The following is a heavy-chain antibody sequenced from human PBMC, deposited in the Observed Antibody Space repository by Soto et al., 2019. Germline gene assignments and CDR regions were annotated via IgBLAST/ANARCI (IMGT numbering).Heavy chain of an antibody. J-gene: IGHJ3*02. CDR3: ARVWGGAFDI. CDR2: IYYSGST. D-gene: IGHD3-10*01. CDR1: GPSIRSYF. V-gene: IGHV4-59*07. Sequence: TDTLSLTCTVSGPSIRSYFWSWIRQPSGKGLEWIGYIYYSGSTNYNPSLKSRVTISVDTSKNQFSLKLSSVTAADTAVYYCARVWGGAFDIWGQGTMVT.